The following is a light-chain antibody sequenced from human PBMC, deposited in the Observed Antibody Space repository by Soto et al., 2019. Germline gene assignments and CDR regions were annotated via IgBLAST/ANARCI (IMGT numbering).Light chain of an antibody. CDR3: TSSTGDDFTFV. CDR1: SSDIGTYDY. CDR2: EVS. J-gene: IGLJ1*01. Sequence: QSALTQPPSASGSLGQSVTISCTGTSSDIGTYDYVSWYQQHPGRAPKLIIFEVSKRPSGVPDRFSGSKSGNTASLIVSGLQPDDEAEYHCTSSTGDDFTFVFGTGTKVTVL. V-gene: IGLV2-8*01.